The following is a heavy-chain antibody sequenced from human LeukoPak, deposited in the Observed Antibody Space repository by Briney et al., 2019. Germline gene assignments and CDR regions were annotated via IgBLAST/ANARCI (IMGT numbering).Heavy chain of an antibody. CDR2: INHSGST. V-gene: IGHV4-34*01. D-gene: IGHD7-27*01. CDR3: ARGRAGDRAFDY. Sequence: PSETLSLTCAVYGGSFSGYYWSWIRQPPGKGLEWIGEINHSGSTNYNPSLKSRVTISVDTSKNQFSLKLSSVTAADTAVYYCARGRAGDRAFDYWGQGTLVTVSS. CDR1: GGSFSGYY. J-gene: IGHJ4*02.